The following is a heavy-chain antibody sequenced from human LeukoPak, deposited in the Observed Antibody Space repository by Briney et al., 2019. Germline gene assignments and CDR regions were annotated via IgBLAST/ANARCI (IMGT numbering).Heavy chain of an antibody. J-gene: IGHJ2*01. CDR1: GGSLSSYY. V-gene: IGHV4-59*01. CDR2: IYYSGST. Sequence: PSETLSLTCTVSGGSLSSYYWTWIRQPPGKGLEWIGSIYYSGSTNYNPSLRSRVTISVEKSKNQFSLKLRSVTAADTAVYYCARGFLRGSWYFDLGGGGTWVSVSS. CDR3: ARGFLRGSWYFDL. D-gene: IGHD3-16*01.